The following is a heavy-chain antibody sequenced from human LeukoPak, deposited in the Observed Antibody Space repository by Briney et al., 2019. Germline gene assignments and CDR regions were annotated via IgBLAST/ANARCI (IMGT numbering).Heavy chain of an antibody. J-gene: IGHJ4*02. CDR1: GLTFSTYW. Sequence: GGSLRLSCAASGLTFSTYWMGWVRQAPGKGLEWVAKIKPDGSEKDHVDSVKGRFTISRGNAKNSLYLQLNSLRAEDTAVYYCVRSRFYFDYWGQGTLVTVSS. CDR2: IKPDGSEK. CDR3: VRSRFYFDY. V-gene: IGHV3-7*01.